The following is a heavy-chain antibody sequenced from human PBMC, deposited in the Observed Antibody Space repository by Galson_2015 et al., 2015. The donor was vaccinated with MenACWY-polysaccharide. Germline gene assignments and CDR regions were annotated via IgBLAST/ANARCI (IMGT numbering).Heavy chain of an antibody. CDR3: ARAKGGAATVLDYYMDV. CDR2: IWYDGSNK. J-gene: IGHJ6*03. V-gene: IGHV3-33*01. Sequence: SLRLSCAASEFTFNYYGMQWVRQAPGKGLEWVALIWYDGSNKYYADSVKGRFTISRGNSKNTLYLQMNSLRAEDMAVYYCARAKGGAATVLDYYMDVWGKGTTVTVSS. CDR1: EFTFNYYG. D-gene: IGHD1-26*01.